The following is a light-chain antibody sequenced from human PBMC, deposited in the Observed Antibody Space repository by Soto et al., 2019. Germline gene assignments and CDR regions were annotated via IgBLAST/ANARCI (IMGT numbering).Light chain of an antibody. CDR2: KAS. CDR3: QHYNSYSEA. V-gene: IGKV1-5*03. Sequence: DIQMTQSPSTLSGSVGDRVTITCRASQTISSWLAWYQQKPGKAPKLLIYKASTLKSGVPSRFSGSGSGTEFTLTSGSRQPVDFATYYCQHYNSYSEAFGQGTK. J-gene: IGKJ1*01. CDR1: QTISSW.